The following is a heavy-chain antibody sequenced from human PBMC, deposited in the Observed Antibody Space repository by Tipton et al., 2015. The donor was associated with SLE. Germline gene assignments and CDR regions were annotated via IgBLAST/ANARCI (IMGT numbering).Heavy chain of an antibody. Sequence: LRLSCTVSGGSVSSGSYYWSWIRQSPGKGLEWIGEITHSGSAKYNPSLKSRVTVSVDTSKNQFSLKLTSVTAADTALYYCARGQKQWLLRGLQYWGQGSLVTVSS. CDR2: ITHSGSA. CDR1: GGSVSSGSYY. CDR3: ARGQKQWLLRGLQY. D-gene: IGHD6-19*01. V-gene: IGHV4-39*07. J-gene: IGHJ4*02.